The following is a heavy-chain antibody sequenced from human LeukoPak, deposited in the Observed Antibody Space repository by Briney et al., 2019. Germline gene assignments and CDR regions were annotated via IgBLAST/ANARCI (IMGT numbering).Heavy chain of an antibody. CDR1: GGTFSSYA. Sequence: ASVKVSCKASGGTFSSYAISWVRQALGQGLEWMGGIIPIFGTANYAQKFQGRVTITADESTSTAYMELSSLRSEDTAVYYCARGWLRSREFDYWGQGTLVTVSS. D-gene: IGHD5-12*01. J-gene: IGHJ4*02. CDR3: ARGWLRSREFDY. CDR2: IIPIFGTA. V-gene: IGHV1-69*13.